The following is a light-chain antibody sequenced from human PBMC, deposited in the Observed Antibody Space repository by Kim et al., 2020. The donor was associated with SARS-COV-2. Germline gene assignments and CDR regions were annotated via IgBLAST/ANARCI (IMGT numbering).Light chain of an antibody. Sequence: ASVGDRVPITCRTSQNINSHLNWYHQKPGRAPKLLIYAASTLQGGVPSRFSGSGSETDFTLTISSLQPEDFATYFCQQTYISPFTFGPGTKVDIK. CDR1: QNINSH. V-gene: IGKV1-39*01. J-gene: IGKJ3*01. CDR2: AAS. CDR3: QQTYISPFT.